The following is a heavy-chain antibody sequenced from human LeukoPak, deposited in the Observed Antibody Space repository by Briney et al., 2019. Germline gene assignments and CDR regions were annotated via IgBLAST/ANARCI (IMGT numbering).Heavy chain of an antibody. CDR3: ARGPSYSFY. V-gene: IGHV3-53*01. Sequence: GGSLRLSCAASGFIVSHNYMTWVRQAPGKGLEWISVIYIDGTTYYADSVKGRFTISRDQANNTLYLQMNTLRDEDTAVYYCARGPSYSFYWGQGTLVSVSS. CDR1: GFIVSHNY. CDR2: IYIDGTT. J-gene: IGHJ4*02. D-gene: IGHD3-10*01.